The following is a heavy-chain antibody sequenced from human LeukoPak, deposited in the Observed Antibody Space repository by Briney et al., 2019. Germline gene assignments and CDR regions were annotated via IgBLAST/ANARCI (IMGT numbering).Heavy chain of an antibody. CDR2: ISANGVDT. V-gene: IGHV3-23*01. Sequence: GGSLRLSCAASGFTFSSYAMSWVRQAPGKGLEWVSAISANGVDTFYAPSVRGRFTISRDNSKNTLYLQINSLRAEDTAIYYCAKDVWWSVSWGQGTLVTVSS. D-gene: IGHD2-8*02. CDR1: GFTFSSYA. CDR3: AKDVWWSVS. J-gene: IGHJ5*02.